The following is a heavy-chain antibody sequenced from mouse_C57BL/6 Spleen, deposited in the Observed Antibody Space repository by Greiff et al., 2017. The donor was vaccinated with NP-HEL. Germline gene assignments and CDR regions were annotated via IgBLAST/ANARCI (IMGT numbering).Heavy chain of an antibody. J-gene: IGHJ4*01. Sequence: VQLKQSGPELVKPGASVKISCKASGYTFTDYYMNWVKQSHGKSLEWIGDINPNNGGTSYNQKFKGKATLTVDKSSSTAYMELRSLTSEDSAVYYCARSYYDYDDAMDYWGQGTSVTVSS. CDR1: GYTFTDYY. V-gene: IGHV1-26*01. D-gene: IGHD2-4*01. CDR3: ARSYYDYDDAMDY. CDR2: INPNNGGT.